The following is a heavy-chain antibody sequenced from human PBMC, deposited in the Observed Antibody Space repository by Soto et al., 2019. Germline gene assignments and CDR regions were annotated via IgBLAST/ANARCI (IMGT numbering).Heavy chain of an antibody. V-gene: IGHV1-2*04. CDR1: GYTFTGYY. Sequence: QVQLVQSGAEVKKPGASVKVSCKASGYTFTGYYMHWVRQAPGQGLEWMGWINPNSGGTNYAQKFQGWVTMTRDTSISKAYMDLSRLRSDGTAVYYCARALRVYYDSSGYFTFDYWGQGTLVTVSS. CDR3: ARALRVYYDSSGYFTFDY. D-gene: IGHD3-22*01. J-gene: IGHJ4*02. CDR2: INPNSGGT.